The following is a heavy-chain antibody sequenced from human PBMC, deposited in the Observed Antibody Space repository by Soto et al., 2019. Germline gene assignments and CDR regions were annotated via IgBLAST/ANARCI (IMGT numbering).Heavy chain of an antibody. D-gene: IGHD3-22*01. V-gene: IGHV4-61*05. CDR2: IYYSGST. Sequence: PSETLSLTCTVSGGSISSSNYYWGWIRQPPGKGLEWIGYIYYSGSTNYNPSLKSRVTISVDTSKNQFSLKLSSVTAADTAVYFCARSQDSSGYYSLDSWGQGTLVT. CDR3: ARSQDSSGYYSLDS. J-gene: IGHJ4*02. CDR1: GGSISSSNYY.